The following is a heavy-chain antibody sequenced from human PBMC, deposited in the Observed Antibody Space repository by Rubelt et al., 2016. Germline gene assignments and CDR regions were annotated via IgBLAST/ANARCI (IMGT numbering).Heavy chain of an antibody. CDR3: AKAGWELLLSYFDY. CDR2: IWYDGSNK. J-gene: IGHJ4*02. Sequence: AASGFTFSSYGMHWVRQAPGKGLEWVAVIWYDGSNKYYADSVKGRFTISRDNSKNTLYLQMNSLRAEDTAVYYCAKAGWELLLSYFDYWGQGTLVAVSS. CDR1: GFTFSSYG. D-gene: IGHD1-26*01. V-gene: IGHV3-33*06.